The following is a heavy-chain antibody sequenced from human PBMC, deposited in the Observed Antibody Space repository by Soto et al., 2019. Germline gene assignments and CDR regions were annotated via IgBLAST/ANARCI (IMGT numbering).Heavy chain of an antibody. CDR2: ISSSGSTI. V-gene: IGHV3-11*01. J-gene: IGHJ6*03. Sequence: PGGSLRLSCAASGFTFSDYYMSWIRQAPGKGLEWVSYISSSGSTIYYADSVKGRFTISRDNAKNSLYLQMNSLRAEDTAVYYCARDRGYIVVAHEYYYMDVWGKGTTVTVSS. D-gene: IGHD2-2*01. CDR3: ARDRGYIVVAHEYYYMDV. CDR1: GFTFSDYY.